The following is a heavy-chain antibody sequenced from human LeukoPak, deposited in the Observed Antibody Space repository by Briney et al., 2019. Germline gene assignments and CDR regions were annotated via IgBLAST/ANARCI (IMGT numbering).Heavy chain of an antibody. CDR1: GYTYTRYG. Sequence: ASVKVSCKASGYTYTRYGISWVRQAPGQGLEWMGWISVDSGDTDNSQKFQGRVTITTDTSTSTTYMELRSLRSDGTAVYYCARVNLYFNHMDVWGKGTTVTVSS. J-gene: IGHJ6*03. V-gene: IGHV1-18*01. CDR2: ISVDSGDT. CDR3: ARVNLYFNHMDV. D-gene: IGHD3-16*01.